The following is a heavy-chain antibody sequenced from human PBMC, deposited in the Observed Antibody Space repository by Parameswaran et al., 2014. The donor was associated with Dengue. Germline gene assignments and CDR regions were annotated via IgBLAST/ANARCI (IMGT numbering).Heavy chain of an antibody. V-gene: IGHV4-59*01. Sequence: WIRQPPGKGLEWIGYIYYSGSTNYNPSLKSRVTISVDTSKNQFSLKLSSVTAADTAVYYCARSPGVRSMIVVVSTRGYFDYWGQGTLVTVSS. CDR3: ARSPGVRSMIVVVSTRGYFDY. D-gene: IGHD3-22*01. J-gene: IGHJ4*02. CDR2: IYYSGST.